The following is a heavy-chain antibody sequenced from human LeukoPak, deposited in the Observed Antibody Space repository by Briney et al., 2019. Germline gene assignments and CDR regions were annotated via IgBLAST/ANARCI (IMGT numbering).Heavy chain of an antibody. D-gene: IGHD3-9*01. CDR1: GGTFSNYA. CDR3: ASARPYYDILTGYYN. CDR2: IIPIFGTA. Sequence: SVKVSCKASGGTFSNYAISWVRQAPGQGLERMGGIIPIFGTANYAQKFQGRVTITADESTSTAYMELSSLRSEDTAVYYCASARPYYDILTGYYNWGQGTLVTVSS. J-gene: IGHJ4*02. V-gene: IGHV1-69*13.